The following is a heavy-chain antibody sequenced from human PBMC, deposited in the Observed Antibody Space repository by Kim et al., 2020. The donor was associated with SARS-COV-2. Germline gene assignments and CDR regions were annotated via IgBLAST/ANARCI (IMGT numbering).Heavy chain of an antibody. CDR2: ISESGGST. J-gene: IGHJ4*02. D-gene: IGHD6-13*01. V-gene: IGHV3-23*01. CDR1: GFTFSSYD. CDR3: AFSSSSWLFDY. Sequence: GGSLRLSCAASGFTFSSYDMSWVRQAPGKGLEWVSGISESGGSTYYADSVKGRFTVSRDNFKNTLSLQMNNLRADDTAVYYCAFSSSSWLFDYWGQGTLVTVSS.